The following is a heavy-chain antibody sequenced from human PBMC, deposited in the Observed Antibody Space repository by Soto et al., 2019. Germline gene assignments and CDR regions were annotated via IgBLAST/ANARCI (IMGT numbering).Heavy chain of an antibody. D-gene: IGHD4-4*01. CDR3: ASSNIKRDWFSP. CDR1: GGTFSSYA. J-gene: IGHJ5*02. Sequence: QVQLVQSGAEVKKPGSSVKVSCKASGGTFSSYAISWVRQAPGQGLEWMGGIIPIFGTANYAQKFQGRVTIPADDSTSTAYMALSSLRSEDTAVYYCASSNIKRDWFSPWGPGTLVTLSS. CDR2: IIPIFGTA. V-gene: IGHV1-69*01.